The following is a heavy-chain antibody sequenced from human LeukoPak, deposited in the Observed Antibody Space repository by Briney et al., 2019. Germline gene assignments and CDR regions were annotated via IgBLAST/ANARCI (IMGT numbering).Heavy chain of an antibody. J-gene: IGHJ4*02. CDR2: ISYDGSNK. CDR1: GFTFSSYD. V-gene: IGHV3-30*04. CDR3: ARTRYDSSGYYLY. Sequence: GGSLRLSCAASGFTFSSYDMHWVRQAPGKGLEWVAVISYDGSNKYYADSVKGRFTISRDNSKNTLYLQMNSLRAEDTAVYYCARTRYDSSGYYLYWGQGTLVTVSS. D-gene: IGHD3-22*01.